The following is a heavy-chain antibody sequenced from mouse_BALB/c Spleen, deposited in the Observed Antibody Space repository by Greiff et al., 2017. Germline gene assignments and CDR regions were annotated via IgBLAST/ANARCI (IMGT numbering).Heavy chain of an antibody. D-gene: IGHD1-1*01. CDR3: GRSNLYGRSGWYFDD. CDR2: INPYNGDT. J-gene: IGHJ1*01. CDR1: GYSFTGSF. V-gene: IGHV1-37*01. Sequence: VQLHQSGPELVKPGASVKLSCKASGYSFTGSFMNWVKQSHGKSLEWIGRINPYNGDTFYNQKFKGKATLNVDKSSSTAHMELLSLTSEDSAVYYCGRSNLYGRSGWYFDDWGEGTTVTVSS.